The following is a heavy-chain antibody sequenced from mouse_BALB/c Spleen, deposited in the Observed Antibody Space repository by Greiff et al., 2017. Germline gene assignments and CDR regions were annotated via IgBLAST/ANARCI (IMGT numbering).Heavy chain of an antibody. D-gene: IGHD2-3*01. V-gene: IGHV1-20*02. J-gene: IGHJ3*01. CDR2: INPYNGDT. CDR3: ARGEGYSFAY. Sequence: VQLQQSGPELVKPGASVKISCKASGYSFTGYFMNWVMQSHGKSLEWIGRINPYNGDTFYNQKFKGKATLTVDKSSSTAHMELRSLASEDSAVYYCARGEGYSFAYWGQGTLVTVSA. CDR1: GYSFTGYF.